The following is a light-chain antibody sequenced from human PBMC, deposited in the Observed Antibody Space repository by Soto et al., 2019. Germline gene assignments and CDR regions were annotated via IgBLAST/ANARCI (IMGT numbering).Light chain of an antibody. V-gene: IGKV3-11*01. Sequence: EIVLTQSPATLSLSPGEGATLSCRASQSVSSYLAWYQQKPGQAPRLLIYDASNRTTVIPARFSGCRCGTDSTLNISSRGPEDFAVYYCHHRSDWAPWTFGQGTKVEIK. J-gene: IGKJ1*01. CDR2: DAS. CDR1: QSVSSY. CDR3: HHRSDWAPWT.